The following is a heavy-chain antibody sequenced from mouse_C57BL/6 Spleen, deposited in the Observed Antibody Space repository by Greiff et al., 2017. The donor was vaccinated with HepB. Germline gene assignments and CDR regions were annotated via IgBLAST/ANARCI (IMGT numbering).Heavy chain of an antibody. CDR2: ISDGGSYT. V-gene: IGHV5-4*01. CDR3: ARAPYYDYHFDY. J-gene: IGHJ2*01. CDR1: GFTFSSYA. Sequence: EVHLVESGGGLVKPGGSLKLSCAASGFTFSSYAMSWVRQTPEKRLEWVATISDGGSYTYYPDNVKGRFTISRDNAKNNLYLQMSHLKSEDTAMYYCARAPYYDYHFDYWGQGTTLTVSS. D-gene: IGHD2-4*01.